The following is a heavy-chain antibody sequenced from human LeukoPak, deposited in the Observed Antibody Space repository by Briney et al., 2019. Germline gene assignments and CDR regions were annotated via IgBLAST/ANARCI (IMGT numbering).Heavy chain of an antibody. V-gene: IGHV3-15*01. J-gene: IGHJ4*02. D-gene: IGHD3-10*01. CDR1: GFTFDNAW. CDR2: FKSKSDGGTT. CDR3: SVEQISMVRVGY. Sequence: PGGSLRLSCAASGFTFDNAWMTWVRQAPGKGLEWVGRFKSKSDGGTTDYIAPVKGRFTMSRDDSKNTLYLQMNSLKTEDTALYYCSVEQISMVRVGYWGQGTLVTVSS.